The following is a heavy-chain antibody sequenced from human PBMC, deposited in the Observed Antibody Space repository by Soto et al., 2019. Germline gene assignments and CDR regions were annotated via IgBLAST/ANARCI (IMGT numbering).Heavy chain of an antibody. CDR3: ARDRIVVVPAAPPSDAFDI. V-gene: IGHV3-7*04. Sequence: PGGSLRLSCAASGFTFSGYWMSWVRQAPGKGLEWVANIKQDGSEKYYVDSVKGRFTISRDNAKNSLYLQMNSLRAEDTAVYYCARDRIVVVPAAPPSDAFDIWGQGTMVPVSS. CDR1: GFTFSGYW. D-gene: IGHD2-2*01. J-gene: IGHJ3*02. CDR2: IKQDGSEK.